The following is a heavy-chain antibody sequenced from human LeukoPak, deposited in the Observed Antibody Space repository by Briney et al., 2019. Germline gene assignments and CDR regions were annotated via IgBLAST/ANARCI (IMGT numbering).Heavy chain of an antibody. CDR2: ISGSGGST. V-gene: IGHV3-23*01. Sequence: PGGSLRLSCAASGFTFSNYAMSWVRQAPGKGLEWVSAISGSGGSTYYADSVKGRLTISRDNSKNTLYLQMNSLRAEDTAVYYCAKAINLVGATSASDYWGQGTLVTVSS. CDR3: AKAINLVGATSASDY. CDR1: GFTFSNYA. D-gene: IGHD1-26*01. J-gene: IGHJ4*02.